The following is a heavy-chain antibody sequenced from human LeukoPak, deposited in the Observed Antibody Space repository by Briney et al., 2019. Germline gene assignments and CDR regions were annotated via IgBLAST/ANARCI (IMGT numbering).Heavy chain of an antibody. CDR1: GFTFSSYG. CDR2: IWYDGSNK. D-gene: IGHD2-8*01. CDR3: ASDKIMRNYYYYGMDV. V-gene: IGHV3-33*01. J-gene: IGHJ6*02. Sequence: GGSLRLSCAASGFTFSSYGMHWVRQAPGKGLEWVAVIWYDGSNKYYADSVKGRFTISRDNSKNTLYLQMNSLRAEDTAVYYCASDKIMRNYYYYGMDVWGQGTTVTVSS.